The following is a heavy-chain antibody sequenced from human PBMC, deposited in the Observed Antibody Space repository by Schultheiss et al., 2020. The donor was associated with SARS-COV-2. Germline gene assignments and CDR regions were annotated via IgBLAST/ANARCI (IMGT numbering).Heavy chain of an antibody. V-gene: IGHV3-23*01. J-gene: IGHJ4*02. CDR1: GFTFSSYA. Sequence: GGSLRLSCAASGFTFSSYAMSWVRQAPGKGLEWVSAISGSGGSTYYADSVKGRFTISRDNSKNTLYLQMNSLRAEDTAVYYCAKSTTRSSGSRYYFDYWGQGTLVTVSS. D-gene: IGHD3-3*01. CDR3: AKSTTRSSGSRYYFDY. CDR2: ISGSGGST.